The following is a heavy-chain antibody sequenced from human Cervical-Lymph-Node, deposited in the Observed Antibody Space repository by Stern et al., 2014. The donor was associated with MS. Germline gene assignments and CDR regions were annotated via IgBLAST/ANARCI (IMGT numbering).Heavy chain of an antibody. CDR1: GGTFSSYT. V-gene: IGHV1-69*09. D-gene: IGHD1-1*01. CDR2: IIPILGIA. Sequence: QVQLVQSGAEVKKPGSSVKVSCKASGGTFSSYTISWVRQAPGQGLEWMGRIIPILGIANYAQKFKGRVTITADKSTSTAYMELSSLRSEDTAVYYCARNWNDDAFDIWGQGTMVTVSS. CDR3: ARNWNDDAFDI. J-gene: IGHJ3*02.